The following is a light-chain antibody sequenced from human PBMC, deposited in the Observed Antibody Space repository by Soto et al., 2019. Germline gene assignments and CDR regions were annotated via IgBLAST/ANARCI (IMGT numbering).Light chain of an antibody. CDR1: QSVSSY. J-gene: IGKJ2*01. CDR2: DAS. Sequence: EIVLTQSPATLSLSPGERATLSCRASQSVSSYLAWYQHKPGQAPRLLIYDASNRATGIPARFSGSWSGTDFTLTISSLEPEDFAVYYCQQRSNWPHTFGPGTKLESK. CDR3: QQRSNWPHT. V-gene: IGKV3-11*01.